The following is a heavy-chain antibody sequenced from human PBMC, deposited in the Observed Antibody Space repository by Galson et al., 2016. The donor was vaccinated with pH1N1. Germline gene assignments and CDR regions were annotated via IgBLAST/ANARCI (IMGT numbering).Heavy chain of an antibody. V-gene: IGHV3-53*01. D-gene: IGHD6-6*01. CDR3: ARRKKSRSLTLDY. J-gene: IGHJ4*02. Sequence: SLRLSCAASGFTVSSTYMSWVRQAPGKGLEWVSLLYTSGFTYYADSVKGRFTISRNNSKNKLYLQMNSLTAEDKAVYYCARRKKSRSLTLDYWGQGTLVTASS. CDR2: LYTSGFT. CDR1: GFTVSSTY.